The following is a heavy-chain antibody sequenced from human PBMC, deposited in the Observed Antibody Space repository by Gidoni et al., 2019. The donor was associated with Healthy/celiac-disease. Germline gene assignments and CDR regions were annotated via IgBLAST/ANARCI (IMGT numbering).Heavy chain of an antibody. CDR1: GGSISSSSYY. J-gene: IGHJ5*02. CDR3: ARQSGIAVAGRGWFDP. Sequence: QLQLQESGPGLVKPSETLSLTCTVSGGSISSSSYYWGWIRQPPGKGLEWIGSIYYSGSTYYNPSLKSRVTISVDTSKNQFSLKLSSVTAADTAVYYCARQSGIAVAGRGWFDPWGQGTLVTVSS. CDR2: IYYSGST. V-gene: IGHV4-39*01. D-gene: IGHD6-19*01.